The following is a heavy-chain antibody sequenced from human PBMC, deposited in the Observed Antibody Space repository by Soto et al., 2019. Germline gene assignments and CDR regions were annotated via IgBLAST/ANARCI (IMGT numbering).Heavy chain of an antibody. CDR3: ATFILLFGAPGWGRPMDV. CDR2: IYSGGST. V-gene: IGHV3-53*01. D-gene: IGHD3-10*01. Sequence: GGSLRLSCAASGFTVSGNYMSWVRQAPGKGLEWVSVIYSGGSTYYADSVKGRFTISREASKNTLYLQMNTLRAEDTATYYCATFILLFGAPGWGRPMDVWGQGTAVTVSS. J-gene: IGHJ6*02. CDR1: GFTVSGNY.